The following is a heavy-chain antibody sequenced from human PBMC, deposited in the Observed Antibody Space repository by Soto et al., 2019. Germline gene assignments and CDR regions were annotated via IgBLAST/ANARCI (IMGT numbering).Heavy chain of an antibody. CDR3: TRGGNFRFDG. J-gene: IGHJ4*02. CDR1: GFTFSSSW. D-gene: IGHD1-26*01. CDR2: INTDGSTT. V-gene: IGHV3-74*01. Sequence: PGGSLRLSCAASGFTFSSSWILWVRQAPGKGLVWVSRINTDGSTTTYADSVKGRFTISRDNAKNTVYLQMNSLRAEDTAVYYCTRGGNFRFDGWGQGTLVTVSS.